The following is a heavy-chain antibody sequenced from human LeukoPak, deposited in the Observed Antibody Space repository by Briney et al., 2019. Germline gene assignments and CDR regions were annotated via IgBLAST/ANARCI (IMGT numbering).Heavy chain of an antibody. CDR1: GGSISSGSYY. V-gene: IGHV4-39*07. CDR3: ARDSLHYRYYFDY. J-gene: IGHJ4*02. Sequence: PSETLSLTCTVSGGSISSGSYYWSWIRQPPGKGLEWIGEINHSGSTNYNPSLKSRVTMSVDTSKNQFSLKLSSVTAADTAVYYCARDSLHYRYYFDYWGQGTLVTVSS. CDR2: INHSGST. D-gene: IGHD1-26*01.